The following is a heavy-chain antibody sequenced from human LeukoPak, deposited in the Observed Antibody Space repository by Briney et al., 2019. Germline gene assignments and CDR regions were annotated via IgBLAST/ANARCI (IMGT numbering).Heavy chain of an antibody. CDR2: INHSGSI. CDR1: GGSFSGYC. D-gene: IGHD3-16*01. Sequence: SETLSLTCAVYGGSFSGYCWSWIRQPPGKGLEWIGEINHSGSINNNPSLKSRVNVSLDTSKNQFSLKLRSATAADTAVYYCARYILGSSGPFDPWGQGTLVTVSS. V-gene: IGHV4-34*01. CDR3: ARYILGSSGPFDP. J-gene: IGHJ5*02.